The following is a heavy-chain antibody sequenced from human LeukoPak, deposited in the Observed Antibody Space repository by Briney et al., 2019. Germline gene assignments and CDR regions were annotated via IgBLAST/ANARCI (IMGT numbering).Heavy chain of an antibody. CDR1: GFTVSSNY. CDR3: ARDRVNWNDVGGLFDY. V-gene: IGHV3-53*01. Sequence: PGGSLRLSCAASGFTVSSNYMSRVRQAPGKGLEWVSLIYSGGSTSYADSVKGRFTFSRDNSKNTLYLQMNSLRAEDTAVYYCARDRVNWNDVGGLFDYWGQGTLVTVSS. CDR2: IYSGGST. J-gene: IGHJ4*02. D-gene: IGHD1-1*01.